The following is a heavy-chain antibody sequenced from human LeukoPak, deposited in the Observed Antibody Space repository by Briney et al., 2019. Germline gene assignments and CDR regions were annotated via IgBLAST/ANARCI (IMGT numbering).Heavy chain of an antibody. V-gene: IGHV3-7*01. J-gene: IGHJ4*02. D-gene: IGHD6-19*01. CDR3: TKWLLREGHCDY. Sequence: PGGSLRLSCAASGSTFSSYWMSWVRQTPGNGLEWVANIKQDGSEKYYVDSVNGRFTISRDSAKNSLSLQMNSLRAEDTAVYYCTKWLLREGHCDYWGQGTLVTVSS. CDR2: IKQDGSEK. CDR1: GSTFSSYW.